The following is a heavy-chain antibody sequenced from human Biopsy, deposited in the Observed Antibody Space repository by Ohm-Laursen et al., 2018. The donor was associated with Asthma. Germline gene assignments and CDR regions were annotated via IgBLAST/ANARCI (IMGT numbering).Heavy chain of an antibody. D-gene: IGHD6-13*01. Sequence: SLRLSCAASGFYFRDYFMTWVRQAPGKGLEWVASISASGSTKYPSESVQGRSTISRDNAQNLLILEMDSLRADDTGIYYCARVLESSSRGPFYFFALDVWGQGTPVAVS. V-gene: IGHV3-11*01. CDR1: GFYFRDYF. J-gene: IGHJ6*02. CDR2: ISASGSTK. CDR3: ARVLESSSRGPFYFFALDV.